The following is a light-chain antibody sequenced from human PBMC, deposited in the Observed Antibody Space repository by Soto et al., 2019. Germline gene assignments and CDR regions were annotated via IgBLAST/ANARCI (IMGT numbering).Light chain of an antibody. V-gene: IGKV1-33*01. CDR3: LQHNSYPQT. J-gene: IGKJ1*01. Sequence: DIQMTQSPSSLSASVGDRVTITCQASQDISNYLNWYQQKPGKAPKLLIYDASNLETGVPSRFSGSGSGTDFTLTISSLQPEDFATYYCLQHNSYPQTFGQGTKVDIK. CDR1: QDISNY. CDR2: DAS.